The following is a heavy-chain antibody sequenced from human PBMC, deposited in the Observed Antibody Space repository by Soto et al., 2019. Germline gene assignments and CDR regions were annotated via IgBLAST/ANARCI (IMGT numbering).Heavy chain of an antibody. CDR1: GFTFDDYG. Sequence: GGSLRLSCAASGFTFDDYGMSWVRQAPGKGLEWVSGINWNGGSTGYADSVKGRFTISRDNAKNSLYLQMNSLRAEDTALYYCARDGARDYYGSGSYYVDYWGQGTLVTVSS. D-gene: IGHD3-10*01. J-gene: IGHJ4*02. V-gene: IGHV3-20*04. CDR2: INWNGGST. CDR3: ARDGARDYYGSGSYYVDY.